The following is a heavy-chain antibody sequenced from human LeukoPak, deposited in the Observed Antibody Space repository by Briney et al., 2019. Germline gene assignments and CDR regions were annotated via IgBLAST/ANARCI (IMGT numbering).Heavy chain of an antibody. CDR3: GGRRVLDASFDY. Sequence: GGSLRLSCAASRFTVSNNYMSWVRQAPGNGLECVSVIYIGDNTYYLKSVKGRFTISNANSKNTLFLQMNRLRAEDTDVYYCGGRRVLDASFDYWGQGTLVTVSS. CDR1: RFTVSNNY. J-gene: IGHJ4*02. D-gene: IGHD3-16*01. V-gene: IGHV3-66*01. CDR2: IYIGDNT.